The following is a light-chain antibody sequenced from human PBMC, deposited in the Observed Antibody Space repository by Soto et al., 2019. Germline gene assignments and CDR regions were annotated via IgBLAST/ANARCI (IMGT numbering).Light chain of an antibody. CDR3: QQSGRP. Sequence: ESVLPATTFPLTMSTGERATLSSRTCRSVSSLNLAYFQCYPGRPARTPMLLMHSASGRTTGIPARFSCSGSGTDFTLRISRLEPADSAVYYCQQSGRPFGQGTKVDI. J-gene: IGKJ1*01. CDR2: SAS. V-gene: IGKV3-20*01. CDR1: RSVSSLN.